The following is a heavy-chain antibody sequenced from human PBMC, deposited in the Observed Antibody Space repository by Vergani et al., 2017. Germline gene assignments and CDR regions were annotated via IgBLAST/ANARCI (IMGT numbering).Heavy chain of an antibody. CDR1: GGSFSGYY. D-gene: IGHD3-3*01. J-gene: IGHJ4*02. V-gene: IGHV4-34*01. Sequence: QVQLQQWGAGLLKPSETLSLTCAVYGGSFSGYYWSWIRQPPGKGLEWIGEINHSGSTNYNPSLKSRVTISVDTSKNQFSLKLSSVTAADTAVYYCASGGNDFWSGYYRSPPFDYWGQGTLVTVSS. CDR2: INHSGST. CDR3: ASGGNDFWSGYYRSPPFDY.